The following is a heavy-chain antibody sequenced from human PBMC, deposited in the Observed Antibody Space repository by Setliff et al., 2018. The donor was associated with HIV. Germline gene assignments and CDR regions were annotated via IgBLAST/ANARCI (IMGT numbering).Heavy chain of an antibody. Sequence: PGGSLRLSCVVSGFIFSDHYMDWVRQAPGKGLEWVASIKQDGSEKYYVDSVKGRFTISRDNSKNTLALQMTSLRVEDTAAYYCAKDYFSGYDFRYFFDYWGQGALVTVSS. CDR1: GFIFSDHY. V-gene: IGHV3-7*01. CDR3: AKDYFSGYDFRYFFDY. J-gene: IGHJ4*02. D-gene: IGHD5-12*01. CDR2: IKQDGSEK.